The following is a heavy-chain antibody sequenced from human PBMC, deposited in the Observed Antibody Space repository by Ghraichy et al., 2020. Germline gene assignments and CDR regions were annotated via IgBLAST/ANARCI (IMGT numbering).Heavy chain of an antibody. Sequence: GESLRLSCAASGFTFSSYAMSWVRQAPGKGLEWVSAISGSGGSTYYADSVKGRFTISRDNSKNTLYLQMNSLRAEDTAVYYCAKGGGVWFGELSFDYWGQGTLVTVSS. CDR2: ISGSGGST. CDR3: AKGGGVWFGELSFDY. CDR1: GFTFSSYA. J-gene: IGHJ4*02. D-gene: IGHD3-10*01. V-gene: IGHV3-23*01.